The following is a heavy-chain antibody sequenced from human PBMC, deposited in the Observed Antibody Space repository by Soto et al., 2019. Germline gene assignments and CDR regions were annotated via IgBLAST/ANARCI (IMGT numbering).Heavy chain of an antibody. D-gene: IGHD2-15*01. CDR2: IYYSGST. J-gene: IGHJ6*02. CDR3: ARAFPILYNYYYYGMDV. V-gene: IGHV4-39*01. CDR1: GGSISSSSYY. Sequence: PSETLSLTCTVSGGSISSSSYYWGWIRQPPGKGLEWIGSIYYSGSTYFNPSLKSRVTISVDTSKNQFSLKLSSVTAADTAVYYCARAFPILYNYYYYGMDVWGQGTTVT.